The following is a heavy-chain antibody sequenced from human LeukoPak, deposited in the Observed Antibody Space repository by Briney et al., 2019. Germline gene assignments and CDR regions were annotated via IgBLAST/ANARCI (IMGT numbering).Heavy chain of an antibody. CDR3: ARDSAVDIVATDGDGMDV. J-gene: IGHJ6*04. CDR2: ISSSSSYI. V-gene: IGHV3-21*01. CDR1: GFTFSSYS. Sequence: GGSLRLSCAASGFTFSSYSMNWVRQAPGKGLEWVSSISSSSSYIYYADSVKGRFTISRDNAKNSLYLQMNSLRAEDTAVYYCARDSAVDIVATDGDGMDVWGKGTTVTVSS. D-gene: IGHD5-12*01.